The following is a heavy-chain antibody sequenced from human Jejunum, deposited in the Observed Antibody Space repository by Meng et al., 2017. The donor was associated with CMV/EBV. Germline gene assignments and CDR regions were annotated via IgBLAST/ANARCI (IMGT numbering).Heavy chain of an antibody. CDR1: GGSISRSY. CDR2: IYSTVST. Sequence: GGSISRSYWTWIRQPPGKGLEWLGYIYSTVSTNYNPSLKSRVTISVDTSKNQFSLKLSSVTAADTAVYYCARGRYCSSTSCFPFDNWGQGALVTVSS. V-gene: IGHV4-59*01. CDR3: ARGRYCSSTSCFPFDN. D-gene: IGHD2-2*01. J-gene: IGHJ4*02.